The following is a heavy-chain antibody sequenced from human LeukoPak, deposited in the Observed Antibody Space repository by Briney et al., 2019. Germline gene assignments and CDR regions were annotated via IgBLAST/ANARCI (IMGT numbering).Heavy chain of an antibody. CDR2: IYYSGST. Sequence: SETLSLTCTVSGGSISSSSYYWGWIRQPPGKGLEWIGSIYYSGSTYYNPPLKSRVTISVDTSKNQFSLKLSAVTAADTAVYYCASTLQWLAFDYWGQGTLVTVSS. D-gene: IGHD6-19*01. V-gene: IGHV4-39*01. J-gene: IGHJ4*02. CDR3: ASTLQWLAFDY. CDR1: GGSISSSSYY.